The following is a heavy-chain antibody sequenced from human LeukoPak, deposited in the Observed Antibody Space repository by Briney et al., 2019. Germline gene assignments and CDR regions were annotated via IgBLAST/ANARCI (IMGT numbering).Heavy chain of an antibody. CDR3: AKSETGGNWNPLKY. CDR1: GFIFTSYP. J-gene: IGHJ4*02. Sequence: PGGSLRLSCAVSGFIFTSYPMSWVRQAPGKGLEWVSSTSGSDGLTYYADSVRGRFTISRDNSRNTLYLQLNSLRVEDTALYYCAKSETGGNWNPLKYWGQGILVTVS. D-gene: IGHD1-20*01. CDR2: TSGSDGLT. V-gene: IGHV3-23*01.